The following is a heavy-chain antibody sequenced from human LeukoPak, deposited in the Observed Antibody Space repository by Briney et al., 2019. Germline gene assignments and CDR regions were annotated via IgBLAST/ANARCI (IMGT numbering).Heavy chain of an antibody. CDR1: GFTFSSYA. J-gene: IGHJ5*02. CDR2: ISYDGSNK. V-gene: IGHV3-30*01. CDR3: ARDARRRPPDSSSWYGPGWFDP. D-gene: IGHD6-13*01. Sequence: GGSLRLSCAASGFTFSSYAMHWVRQAPGKGLEWVAVISYDGSNKYYADSVKGRFTISRDNSKNTLYLQMNSLRAEDTAMYYCARDARRRPPDSSSWYGPGWFDPWGQGTLVTVSS.